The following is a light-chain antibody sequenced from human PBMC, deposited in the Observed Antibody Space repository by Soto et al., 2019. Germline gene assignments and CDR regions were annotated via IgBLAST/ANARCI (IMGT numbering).Light chain of an antibody. J-gene: IGKJ1*01. CDR3: QQYADWPTT. V-gene: IGKV3-15*01. CDR1: QSVGAA. CDR2: GAS. Sequence: EIAMTRSPAPLSVSPWERSTLACRASQSVGAAVAWYHQRPGQAPRLLISGASTRATGVPARVSASGSGTAFTPTITSLQSDDFGVYYCQQYADWPTTFGQGTKVDIK.